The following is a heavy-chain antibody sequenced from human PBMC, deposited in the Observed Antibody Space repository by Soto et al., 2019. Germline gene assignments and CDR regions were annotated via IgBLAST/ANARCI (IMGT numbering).Heavy chain of an antibody. V-gene: IGHV3-33*01. Sequence: GGSLRLSCAASGFTFSSYGMHWVRQAPGKGLEWVAVIWYDGSNKYYADPVKGRFTISRDNSKNTLYLQMNSLRAEDTAVYYCAREGPYCGGDCSSPLTDYWGQGTLVTVSS. D-gene: IGHD2-21*02. J-gene: IGHJ4*02. CDR3: AREGPYCGGDCSSPLTDY. CDR1: GFTFSSYG. CDR2: IWYDGSNK.